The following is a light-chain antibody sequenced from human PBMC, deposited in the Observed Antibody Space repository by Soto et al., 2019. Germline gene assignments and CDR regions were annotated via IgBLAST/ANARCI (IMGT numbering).Light chain of an antibody. CDR1: QCISTW. CDR2: KAS. CDR3: QQYNTCWT. J-gene: IGKJ1*01. V-gene: IGKV1-5*03. Sequence: DIQMTQSPSTLSASVGDRVTITCRASQCISTWLAWYQHKPGKAPKLLIYKASSLESGVPSRFSGSRSGTEFTLTISSLQPDDFGTYYCQQYNTCWTFGQGTKVQIK.